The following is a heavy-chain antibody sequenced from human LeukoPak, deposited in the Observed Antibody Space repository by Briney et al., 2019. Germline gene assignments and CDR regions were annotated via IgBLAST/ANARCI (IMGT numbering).Heavy chain of an antibody. D-gene: IGHD2-15*01. CDR1: GFTFSSYA. CDR2: ISGSGGST. CDR3: AKSGDYYYYYYMDV. V-gene: IGHV3-23*01. Sequence: GGSLRLSCAASGFTFSSYARSWVRQAPGKGLEGVSAISGSGGSTYYAGSVKGRLAISRDNYKNTLYLQMNSLRAEDTAVYYCAKSGDYYYYYYMDVWGKGTTVTVSS. J-gene: IGHJ6*03.